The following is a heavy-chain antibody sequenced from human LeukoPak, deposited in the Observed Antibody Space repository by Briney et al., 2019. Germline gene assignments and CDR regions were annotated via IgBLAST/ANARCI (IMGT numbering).Heavy chain of an antibody. Sequence: PGGSLRLSCAASGFTFSSYSMNWGRQAPGKGLELFSHLSGSTTTIYYADSVKGRFIMSRDNDQNSLYMQMNSQRAEDRAVYYCARDLGGSYTFDYWGQGTLVTVSS. J-gene: IGHJ4*02. CDR2: LSGSTTTI. D-gene: IGHD3-16*01. V-gene: IGHV3-48*01. CDR3: ARDLGGSYTFDY. CDR1: GFTFSSYS.